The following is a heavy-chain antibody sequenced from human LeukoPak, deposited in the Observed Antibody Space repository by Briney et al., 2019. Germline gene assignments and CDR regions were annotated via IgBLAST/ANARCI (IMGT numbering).Heavy chain of an antibody. CDR2: IYTSGRT. CDR1: GGSISSGSYY. V-gene: IGHV4-61*02. Sequence: SGALSLHGPGSGGSISSGSYYWSWIRQPAGEGLEWIGRIYTSGRTNYIPSLKSRVTISVDTSKNQFSLKLSSVTAADTAVYYCARVRGSGYMDVWGKGTTVTISS. D-gene: IGHD2-15*01. CDR3: ARVRGSGYMDV. J-gene: IGHJ6*03.